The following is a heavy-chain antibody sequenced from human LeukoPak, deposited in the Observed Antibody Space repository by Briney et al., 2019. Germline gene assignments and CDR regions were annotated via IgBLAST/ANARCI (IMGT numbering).Heavy chain of an antibody. CDR3: ARGGYSSSYTRADY. V-gene: IGHV1-8*02. CDR2: MNPNSGNT. D-gene: IGHD6-13*01. J-gene: IGHJ4*02. Sequence: AASVKVSCKASGGTFSSYAINWVRQATGQGLEWMGWMNPNSGNTGYAQKFQGRVTMTRNTSISTAYMELSSLRSEDTAVYYCARGGYSSSYTRADYWGQGILVTVSS. CDR1: GGTFSSYA.